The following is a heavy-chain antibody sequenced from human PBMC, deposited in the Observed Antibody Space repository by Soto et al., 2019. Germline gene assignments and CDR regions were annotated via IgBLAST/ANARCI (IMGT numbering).Heavy chain of an antibody. J-gene: IGHJ4*02. CDR1: GFTFSSYW. CDR2: INSDGSST. V-gene: IGHV3-74*01. Sequence: EVQLVESGGGLVQPGGSLRVSCAASGFTFSSYWMHWVRQAPGKGLVWVSRINSDGSSTSYADSVKGRFTISRDNAKNTLYWQMTSLRAEDTAIYYCARRGAVAGLHYWGQGTLVTVSS. CDR3: ARRGAVAGLHY. D-gene: IGHD6-19*01.